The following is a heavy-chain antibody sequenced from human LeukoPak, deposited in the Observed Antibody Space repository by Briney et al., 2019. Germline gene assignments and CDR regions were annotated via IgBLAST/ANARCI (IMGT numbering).Heavy chain of an antibody. Sequence: GGTLRLSCAASGITFSSYGMSWVRQAPGKGLEWVSSISSTGGTTYYADSVKGRFTISRDSSKNTMYLQMNSLRVEDTAMYYCGRDVGPWGQGTLVTVSS. CDR1: GITFSSYG. V-gene: IGHV3-23*01. CDR2: ISSTGGTT. J-gene: IGHJ5*02. CDR3: GRDVGP.